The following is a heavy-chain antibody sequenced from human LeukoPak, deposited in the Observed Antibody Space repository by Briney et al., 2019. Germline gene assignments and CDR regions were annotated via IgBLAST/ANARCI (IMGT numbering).Heavy chain of an antibody. J-gene: IGHJ4*02. D-gene: IGHD4-17*01. CDR2: INQGRNA. V-gene: IGHV4-34*01. CDR3: ARSPLHSGDYRFDL. Sequence: SGTLSLTCAVYGGSFSGYFWSWVRQAPGKGLEWIGEINQGRNANYNPSLKSRVTISVDTSNKQLSLNMTSVTAADTAVYYCARSPLHSGDYRFDLWGQGTLVTVSS. CDR1: GGSFSGYF.